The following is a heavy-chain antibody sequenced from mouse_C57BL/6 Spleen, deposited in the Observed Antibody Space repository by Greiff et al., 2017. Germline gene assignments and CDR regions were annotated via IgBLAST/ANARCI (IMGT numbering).Heavy chain of an antibody. CDR1: GYTFTSYW. CDR3: AREMTDCTAVDD. Sequence: QVQLQQPGAELVKPGASVKLSCKASGYTFTSYWMHWVKQRPGQGLEWIGMIHPNSGSTNYNEKFKSKATLTVDKSSSTAYMQLSSLTSEDSAIYYCAREMTDCTAVDDWGQGTSVTVSS. V-gene: IGHV1-64*01. CDR2: IHPNSGST. D-gene: IGHD2-14*01. J-gene: IGHJ4*01.